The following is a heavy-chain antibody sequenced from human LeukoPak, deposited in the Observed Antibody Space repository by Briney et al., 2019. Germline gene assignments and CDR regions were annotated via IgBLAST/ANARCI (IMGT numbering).Heavy chain of an antibody. J-gene: IGHJ4*02. CDR2: IYSSGRT. CDR1: GGSITSYY. V-gene: IGHV4-4*07. D-gene: IGHD3-10*01. CDR3: ARHYGSGTYPLDY. Sequence: PSETLSLTCTVSGGSITSYYWSWIRQPAGKGLEWIGRIYSSGRTNYNPSLKSRVTMSVDTSKNQISLKLSSVTAADTAFYYCARHYGSGTYPLDYWGQGVPVTVPS.